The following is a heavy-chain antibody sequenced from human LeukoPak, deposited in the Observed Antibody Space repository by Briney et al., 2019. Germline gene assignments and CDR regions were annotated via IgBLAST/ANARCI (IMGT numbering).Heavy chain of an antibody. CDR3: ARHPGYCSGGSCSYFDY. CDR2: IYTSGST. Sequence: SETLSLTCTVSGGSISSYYWSWIRQPAGKGLEWIGRIYTSGSTNYNPSLKSRVTMSVDTSENQFSLKLSSVTAADTAVCYCARHPGYCSGGSCSYFDYWGQGTLVTVSS. V-gene: IGHV4-4*07. CDR1: GGSISSYY. D-gene: IGHD2-15*01. J-gene: IGHJ4*02.